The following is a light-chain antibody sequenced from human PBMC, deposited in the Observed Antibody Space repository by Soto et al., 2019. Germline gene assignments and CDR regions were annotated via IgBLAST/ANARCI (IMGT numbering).Light chain of an antibody. J-gene: IGKJ1*01. Sequence: EIVLTQSPVTLSLSRGQRXTLSCRASQSISDNFLACSQQKPGQAPRLXISDASSRAHGSPHRFSGSGSATEFTRTISSRQSEDSAIYYCQQYNNWPRTFGQGTKVDIK. CDR2: DAS. CDR1: QSISDN. V-gene: IGKV3D-15*01. CDR3: QQYNNWPRT.